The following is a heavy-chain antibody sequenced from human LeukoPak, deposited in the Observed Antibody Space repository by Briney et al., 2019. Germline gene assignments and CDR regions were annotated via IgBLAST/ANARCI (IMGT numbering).Heavy chain of an antibody. CDR3: ARQAPGSEGFLERLLDY. CDR2: IYHSGST. V-gene: IGHV4-39*01. J-gene: IGHJ4*02. CDR1: GGSISSGGYY. D-gene: IGHD3-3*01. Sequence: SEALSLTCTVSGGSISSGGYYWSWIRQPPGKGLEWIGSIYHSGSTYYNPSLKSRVTISVDTSKNQFSLKLSSVTAADTAVYYCARQAPGSEGFLERLLDYWGQGTLVTVSS.